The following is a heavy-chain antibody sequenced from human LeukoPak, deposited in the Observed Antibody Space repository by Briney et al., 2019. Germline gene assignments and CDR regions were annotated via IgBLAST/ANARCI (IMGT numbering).Heavy chain of an antibody. CDR3: AKSRAADTTLLFDY. CDR2: ITIGATDT. V-gene: IGHV3-23*01. D-gene: IGHD6-13*01. Sequence: GGPLRLSCAASGFTFNNYAMNWVRQAPGKGLEWVSAITIGATDTFYLDSVKGRFTISRDNSKSTLYLQMSSLRAEDTAIYYCAKSRAADTTLLFDYWGQGTLVTVSS. CDR1: GFTFNNYA. J-gene: IGHJ4*02.